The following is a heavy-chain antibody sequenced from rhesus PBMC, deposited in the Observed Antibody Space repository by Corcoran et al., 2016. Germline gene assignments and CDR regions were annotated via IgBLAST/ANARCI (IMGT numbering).Heavy chain of an antibody. Sequence: QLQLQESGPGLVKPSETLSLTCAVSGYSISSGYGWSWIRQPPGKGLEWIGDISYSGSTSYNPSLKSRVTISRDTSKNQFSLKLSSVTAADTAGYYCARDRSGSWDYWGQGVLVTVS. CDR1: GYSISSGYG. CDR2: ISYSGST. J-gene: IGHJ4*01. D-gene: IGHD6-25*01. CDR3: ARDRSGSWDY. V-gene: IGHV4-122*02.